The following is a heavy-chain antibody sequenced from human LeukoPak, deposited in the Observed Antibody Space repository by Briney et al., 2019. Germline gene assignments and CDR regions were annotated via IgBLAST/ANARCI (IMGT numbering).Heavy chain of an antibody. CDR3: AKTVSSGSYPNWFDP. D-gene: IGHD3-10*01. CDR2: ISGSGGST. CDR1: GFTVSSNY. V-gene: IGHV3-23*01. J-gene: IGHJ5*02. Sequence: GGSLRLSCAASGFTVSSNYMSWVRQAPGKGLEWVSAISGSGGSTYYADSVKGRFTISRDNSKNTLYLQMNSLRAEDTAVYYCAKTVSSGSYPNWFDPWGQGTLVTVSS.